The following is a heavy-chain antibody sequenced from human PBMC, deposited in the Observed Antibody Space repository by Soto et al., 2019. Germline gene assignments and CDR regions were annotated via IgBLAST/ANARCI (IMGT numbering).Heavy chain of an antibody. D-gene: IGHD6-19*01. J-gene: IGHJ4*02. V-gene: IGHV3-23*01. CDR3: ARRSSGWYFDY. CDR2: ISGSGGST. CDR1: GFTFSNYA. Sequence: EVQLLESGGGLVQPGGSLRLSCAAPGFTFSNYAMNWVRQAPGKGLEWVSVISGSGGSTYYADSVKGRFTISRDNSKNTLYLQMNSVRGDDTAVYYCARRSSGWYFDYWGQGTLVTVSS.